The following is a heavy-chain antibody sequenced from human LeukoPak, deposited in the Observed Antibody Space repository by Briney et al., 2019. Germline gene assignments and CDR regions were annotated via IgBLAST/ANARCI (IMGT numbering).Heavy chain of an antibody. CDR3: AREQSVVPAANNWFDP. Sequence: ASVKVSCKASGYTFTSYYMHWVRQAPGQGLEWMGIINPSGGGKSYAQEFQGRVTMTRDASTSTVYMELSSLRSEDTAVYYCAREQSVVPAANNWFDPWGQGTLVTVSS. V-gene: IGHV1-46*01. CDR1: GYTFTSYY. J-gene: IGHJ5*02. CDR2: INPSGGGK. D-gene: IGHD2-2*01.